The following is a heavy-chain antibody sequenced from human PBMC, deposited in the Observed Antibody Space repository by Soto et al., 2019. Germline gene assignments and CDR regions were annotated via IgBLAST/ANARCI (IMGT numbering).Heavy chain of an antibody. CDR2: ISYDGSNK. D-gene: IGHD3-3*01. J-gene: IGHJ4*02. Sequence: GGSLRLSCAASGFTFSSYGMHWVRQAPGKGLEWVAVISYDGSNKYYADSVKGRFTISRDNSKNTLYLQMNSLRAEDTAVYYCAKDRWGVLGLRSRDWGQGTLVTVSS. CDR3: AKDRWGVLGLRSRD. CDR1: GFTFSSYG. V-gene: IGHV3-30*18.